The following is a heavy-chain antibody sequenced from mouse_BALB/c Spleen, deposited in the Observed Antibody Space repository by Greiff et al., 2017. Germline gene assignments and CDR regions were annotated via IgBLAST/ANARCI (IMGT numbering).Heavy chain of an antibody. V-gene: IGHV5-6*01. D-gene: IGHD2-2*01. Sequence: EVHVVESGGDLVKPGGSMKLSCAASGFTFSSYGMSWVRQTPDKRLEWVATISSGGSYTYYTDSVKGRFTISRDNAKNTLYLQMSSLTSEDTAMYYCARQGDIYYGDDEVAMDYWGQGTSVTVSS. CDR3: ARQGDIYYGDDEVAMDY. CDR1: GFTFSSYG. J-gene: IGHJ4*01. CDR2: ISSGGSYT.